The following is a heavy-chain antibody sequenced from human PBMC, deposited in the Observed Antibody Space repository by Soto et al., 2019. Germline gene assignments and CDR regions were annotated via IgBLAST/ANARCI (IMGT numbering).Heavy chain of an antibody. V-gene: IGHV1-3*01. CDR2: INAGNGNT. CDR3: ARSPYCSGGSCYFFDE. J-gene: IGHJ4*02. D-gene: IGHD2-15*01. Sequence: ASVKVSCKASGYTFTSYAMHWVRQAPGQRLEWMGWINAGNGNTKYSQKFQGRVTITRDTSASTAYMELSSLRSEDTAVYYCARSPYCSGGSCYFFDEWGQGTLVTVSS. CDR1: GYTFTSYA.